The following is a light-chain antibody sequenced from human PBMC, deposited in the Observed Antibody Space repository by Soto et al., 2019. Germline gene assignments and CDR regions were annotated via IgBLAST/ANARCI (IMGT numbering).Light chain of an antibody. Sequence: QSVLTQPRSVSGSPGQSVTISCTGTSSDVGGYNYVSWYQLHPGKAPKLIIYDVSKRPSGVPDRFSGSKSGNTASLTISGLQAEDEAGYYCCSYEGIYHYVFGTGTKVTVL. CDR1: SSDVGGYNY. CDR2: DVS. CDR3: CSYEGIYHYV. J-gene: IGLJ1*01. V-gene: IGLV2-11*01.